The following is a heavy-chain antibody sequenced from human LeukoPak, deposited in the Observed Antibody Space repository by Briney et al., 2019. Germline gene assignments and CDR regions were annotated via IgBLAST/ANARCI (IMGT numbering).Heavy chain of an antibody. CDR3: ARDLRVMFGEYGNWFDP. CDR2: INPSGGST. Sequence: GASVKVSCKPSGYSFTAYWIHWVRQAPGQGLEWMGIINPSGGSTSYAQKFQGRVTMTRDTSTSTVYMELSSLRSEDTAVYYCARDLRVMFGEYGNWFDPWGQGTLVTVSS. V-gene: IGHV1-46*01. D-gene: IGHD3-10*02. J-gene: IGHJ5*02. CDR1: GYSFTAYW.